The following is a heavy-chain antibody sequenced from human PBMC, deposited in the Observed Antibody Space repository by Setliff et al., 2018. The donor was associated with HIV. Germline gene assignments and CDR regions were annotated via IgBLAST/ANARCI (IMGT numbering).Heavy chain of an antibody. CDR3: AKRYNDLFFAPTDV. J-gene: IGHJ6*04. V-gene: IGHV4-39*01. CDR1: NVAISSNSYY. Sequence: PSETLSLTCAVYNVAISSNSYYWGWIRQPPGKGLAWIGSISQSGTTYYSPSLKNRVTISVDTSRNRFSLNLTSVTAADTAIYYCAKRYNDLFFAPTDVWGKGATVTVTS. D-gene: IGHD3-16*01. CDR2: ISQSGTT.